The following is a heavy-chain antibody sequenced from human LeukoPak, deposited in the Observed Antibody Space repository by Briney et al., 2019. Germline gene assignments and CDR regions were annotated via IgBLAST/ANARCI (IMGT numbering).Heavy chain of an antibody. Sequence: SETLSLTCTVFGGSISSYYWSWIRQPPGKGLEWIGYIYYSGSTNYNPSLKSRVTISVDTSKNQFSLKLSSVTAADTAVYYCARGGKIQPIDYWGQGTLVTVSS. CDR2: IYYSGST. CDR3: ARGGKIQPIDY. D-gene: IGHD5-18*01. CDR1: GGSISSYY. V-gene: IGHV4-59*01. J-gene: IGHJ4*02.